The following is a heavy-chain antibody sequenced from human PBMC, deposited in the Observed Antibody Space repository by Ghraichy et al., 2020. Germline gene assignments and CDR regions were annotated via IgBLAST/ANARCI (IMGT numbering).Heavy chain of an antibody. CDR1: GFTFSSYG. J-gene: IGHJ4*02. V-gene: IGHV3-33*01. D-gene: IGHD3-10*01. CDR3: ARDYYGSGSYPMLDY. Sequence: GESLNISCAASGFTFSSYGMHWVRQAPGKGLEWVAVIWYDGSNKYYADSVKGRFTISRDNSKNTLYLQMNSLRAEDTAVYYCARDYYGSGSYPMLDYWGQGTLVTVSS. CDR2: IWYDGSNK.